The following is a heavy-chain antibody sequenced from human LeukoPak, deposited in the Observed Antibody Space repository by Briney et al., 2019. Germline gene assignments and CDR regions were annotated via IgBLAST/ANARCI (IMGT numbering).Heavy chain of an antibody. CDR1: GYSFTGYW. CDR2: IDPSDSYT. CDR3: AASVEMATISFDY. D-gene: IGHD5-24*01. J-gene: IGHJ4*02. Sequence: PGESLRISCKVSGYSFTGYWISWVRQMPGKGLEWMGKIDPSDSYTNYSPSFQGHVTISGDESISTAYLQWRSLKASDTAMYYCAASVEMATISFDYWGQGTLVTVSS. V-gene: IGHV5-10-1*01.